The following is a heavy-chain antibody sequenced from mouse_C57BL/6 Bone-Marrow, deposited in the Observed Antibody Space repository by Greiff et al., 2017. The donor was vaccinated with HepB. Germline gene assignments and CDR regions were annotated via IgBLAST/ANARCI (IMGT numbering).Heavy chain of an antibody. V-gene: IGHV5-17*01. CDR3: ARPLITTVVALDY. D-gene: IGHD1-1*01. Sequence: EVQLVESGGGLVKPGGSLKLSCAASGFTFSDYGMHWVRQAPEKGLEWVAYISSGSSTIYYADTVKGRFTISRDNAKNTLFLQMTSLRSEDTAMYYCARPLITTVVALDYWGQGTTLTVSS. J-gene: IGHJ2*01. CDR1: GFTFSDYG. CDR2: ISSGSSTI.